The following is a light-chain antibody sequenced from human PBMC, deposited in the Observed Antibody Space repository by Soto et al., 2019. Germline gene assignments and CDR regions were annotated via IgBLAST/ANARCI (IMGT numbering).Light chain of an antibody. CDR2: ANS. CDR1: SSNIGAGYD. Sequence: QSVLTQPPSVSGAPGQRVTISCTGSSSNIGAGYDVHWYQQLPGTAPELLIYANSNRPSGVPDRFSGSKSGPSASLAITGLQAEDEADYYCQSYDSSLSGVVFGGGTKLTVL. V-gene: IGLV1-40*01. CDR3: QSYDSSLSGVV. J-gene: IGLJ2*01.